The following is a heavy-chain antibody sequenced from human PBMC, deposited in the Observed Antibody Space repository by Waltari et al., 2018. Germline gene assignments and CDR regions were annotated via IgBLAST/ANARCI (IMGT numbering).Heavy chain of an antibody. CDR3: ARELENIFDY. CDR2: TYYRSQWYY. J-gene: IGHJ4*02. CDR1: GDSVSSNNPA. Sequence: QVQLQQSGPRLVKPSQTLSLTCAISGDSVSSNNPAWNWIRQSPSRGLELLGRTYYRSQWYYDYAVSVKSRITIKPDTSRNQFSLQLNSVGPEDTAVYYCARELENIFDYWGRGTLVSVSS. V-gene: IGHV6-1*02.